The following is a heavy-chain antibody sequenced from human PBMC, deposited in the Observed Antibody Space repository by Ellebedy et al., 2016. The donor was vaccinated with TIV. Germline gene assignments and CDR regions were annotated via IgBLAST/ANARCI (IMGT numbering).Heavy chain of an antibody. D-gene: IGHD1-26*01. V-gene: IGHV4-59*01. Sequence: MPSETLSLTCTVSAGSISSYYWSWIRQPPGKGLEWIGYIYYSGSTNYNPSLKSRVTISVDTSKNQFSLKLSSVTAADTAVYYCARGSGYSGSDDFDYWGQGTLVTVSS. CDR2: IYYSGST. J-gene: IGHJ4*02. CDR1: AGSISSYY. CDR3: ARGSGYSGSDDFDY.